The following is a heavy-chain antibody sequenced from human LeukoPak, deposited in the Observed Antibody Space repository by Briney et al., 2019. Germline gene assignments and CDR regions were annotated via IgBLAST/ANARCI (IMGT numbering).Heavy chain of an antibody. CDR1: GFTFSSYG. D-gene: IGHD3-10*01. J-gene: IGHJ5*02. CDR2: ISYDGSNK. CDR3: AKDLYYGSGSPGNWFDP. V-gene: IGHV3-30*18. Sequence: GGSLRLSCAASGFTFSSYGMHWVRQAPGKGLEWVAVISYDGSNKYYADSVKGRFTISRDNSKNTLYLQMNSLRAEDTAVYYCAKDLYYGSGSPGNWFDPWGQGTLSPSPQ.